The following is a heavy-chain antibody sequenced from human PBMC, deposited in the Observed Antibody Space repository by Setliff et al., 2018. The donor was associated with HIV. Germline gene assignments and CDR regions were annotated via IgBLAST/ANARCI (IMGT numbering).Heavy chain of an antibody. CDR3: ARSFSGRYFWSGYYTGPDPKGENAFDI. CDR1: GGSISNSNYF. V-gene: IGHV4-39*02. Sequence: ASETLSLTCTVSGGSISNSNYFWGWIRQPPGKGLEWIGRIYSSGSTYYQPSLQGRVSMSIDSSKNHFSLSLRYVTVADTAVYYCARSFSGRYFWSGYYTGPDPKGENAFDIWGQGTMVT. J-gene: IGHJ3*02. CDR2: IYSSGST. D-gene: IGHD3-3*01.